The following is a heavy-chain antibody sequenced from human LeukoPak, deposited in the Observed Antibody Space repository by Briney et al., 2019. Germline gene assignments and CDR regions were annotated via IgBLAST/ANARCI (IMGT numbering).Heavy chain of an antibody. CDR3: ARLHYDTSDYYPYYFDY. J-gene: IGHJ4*02. D-gene: IGHD3-22*01. CDR1: GGTFSDYY. Sequence: SETLSLTCVVYGGTFSDYYWSWVRQPPGKGLEWIGEINHSGSTNYNPSLKSRVTISVDTSKNQFSLKLSSVTAADTAVYYCARLHYDTSDYYPYYFDYWGQGTLVAVSS. V-gene: IGHV4-34*01. CDR2: INHSGST.